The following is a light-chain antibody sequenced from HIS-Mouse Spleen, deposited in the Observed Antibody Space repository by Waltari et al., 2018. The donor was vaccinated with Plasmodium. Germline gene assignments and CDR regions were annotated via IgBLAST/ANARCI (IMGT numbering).Light chain of an antibody. Sequence: IVMTQSPATLSVSPCERATLSCRASQSVSSNLAWDQQKPGQAPRLLIYGASTRATGIPARFSGSGSGTEFTLTISSLQSEDFAVYYCQQYNNWSFTFGPGTKVDIK. CDR2: GAS. J-gene: IGKJ3*01. CDR1: QSVSSN. V-gene: IGKV3-15*01. CDR3: QQYNNWSFT.